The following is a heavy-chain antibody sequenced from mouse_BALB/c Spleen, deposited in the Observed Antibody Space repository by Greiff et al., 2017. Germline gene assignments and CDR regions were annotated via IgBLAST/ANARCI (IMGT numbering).Heavy chain of an antibody. CDR3: ASSRYDGAMDY. CDR2: ISSGSSTI. J-gene: IGHJ4*01. V-gene: IGHV5-17*02. CDR1: GFTFSSFG. Sequence: EVKLQESGGGLVQPGGSRKLSCAASGFTFSSFGMHWVRQAPEKGLEWVAYISSGSSTIYYADTLKGRFTISRDNPKNTLFLQMTSLRSEDTAMYYCASSRYDGAMDYWGQGTSVTVSS. D-gene: IGHD2-14*01.